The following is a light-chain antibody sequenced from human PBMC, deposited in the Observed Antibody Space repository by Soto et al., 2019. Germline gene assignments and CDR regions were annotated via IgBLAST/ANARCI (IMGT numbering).Light chain of an antibody. Sequence: EIVFTQSPATLSLSPGERATLSCRASQSVSRYLAWYQQKPGQAPRLLIYDASNRATGNPARLSGSGSGTDFALPISSLEPEDFAVYYCQQRSNWPPITVGEGTRLEL. CDR3: QQRSNWPPIT. V-gene: IGKV3-11*01. J-gene: IGKJ5*01. CDR2: DAS. CDR1: QSVSRY.